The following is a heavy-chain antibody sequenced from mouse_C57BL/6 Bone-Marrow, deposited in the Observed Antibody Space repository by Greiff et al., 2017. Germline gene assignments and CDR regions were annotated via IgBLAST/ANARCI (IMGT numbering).Heavy chain of an antibody. CDR3: TRSGGGLHYFDY. J-gene: IGHJ2*01. Sequence: VQLQQSGTVLARPGASVKMSCKTSGYTFTSYWMHWVKQRPGQGLEWIGAIYPGNSDTSYNQKFKGKAKLTSVQSDITAYVELSSLTNEDSAVYYVTRSGGGLHYFDYWGQGTTLTVSS. CDR2: IYPGNSDT. V-gene: IGHV1-5*01. CDR1: GYTFTSYW. D-gene: IGHD3-1*01.